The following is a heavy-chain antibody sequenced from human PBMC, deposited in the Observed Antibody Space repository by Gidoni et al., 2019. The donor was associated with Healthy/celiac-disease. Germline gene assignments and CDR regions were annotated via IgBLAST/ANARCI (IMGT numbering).Heavy chain of an antibody. CDR2: IYYSGST. J-gene: IGHJ4*02. CDR1: GGSISSGGYY. CDR3: ARYPARRSSSWYDY. D-gene: IGHD6-13*01. Sequence: QVQLQESGPGLVKPSQTLSLTCTVSGGSISSGGYYWSWIRQHPGKGLEWIGYIYYSGSTYYTPSLKSRVTISVDTSKNQFSLKLSSVTAADTAVYYCARYPARRSSSWYDYWGQGTLVTVSS. V-gene: IGHV4-31*03.